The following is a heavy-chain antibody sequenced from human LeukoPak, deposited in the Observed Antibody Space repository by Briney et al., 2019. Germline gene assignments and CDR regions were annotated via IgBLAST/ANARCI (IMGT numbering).Heavy chain of an antibody. CDR1: GYTFTSYG. J-gene: IGHJ3*02. Sequence: ASVKVSCKASGYTFTSYGISWVRQAPGQGLEWMGWISAYNGNTNYAQKLQGRVTMTTDTSTSTAYMELRSLRSDDTAVYYCARPGRGIAVAGPPHLAAFHIWGQGTMVTVSS. CDR2: ISAYNGNT. D-gene: IGHD6-19*01. CDR3: ARPGRGIAVAGPPHLAAFHI. V-gene: IGHV1-18*01.